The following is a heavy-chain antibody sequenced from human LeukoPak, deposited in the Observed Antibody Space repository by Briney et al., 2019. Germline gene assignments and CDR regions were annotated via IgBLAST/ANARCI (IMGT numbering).Heavy chain of an antibody. D-gene: IGHD5-18*01. J-gene: IGHJ4*02. CDR2: INPNTGGT. V-gene: IGHV1-2*06. CDR3: ARDPSQYSYGYISSVY. Sequence: ASVKVSCKASGYSFTDYYLHWVRQAPGHGLEWMGRINPNTGGTDYAQKFQGRVTMTRDRSINTAYMELRSLRSDDTAVYYCARDPSQYSYGYISSVYWGQGTLVTVSS. CDR1: GYSFTDYY.